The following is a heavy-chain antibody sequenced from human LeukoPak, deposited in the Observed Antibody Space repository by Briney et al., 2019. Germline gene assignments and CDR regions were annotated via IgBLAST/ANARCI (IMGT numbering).Heavy chain of an antibody. D-gene: IGHD5/OR15-5a*01. CDR2: IFDSGST. CDR3: ARRVSAGWFDP. Sequence: KPSETLSLTCTVSGGSISSYYWSWVRQPPGKGLEWIGLIFDSGSTNYNPSLKSRVTISVDSSKNQFSLKLSSVTAADTAVYYCARRVSAGWFDPWGQGTLVTVSS. V-gene: IGHV4-59*08. J-gene: IGHJ5*02. CDR1: GGSISSYY.